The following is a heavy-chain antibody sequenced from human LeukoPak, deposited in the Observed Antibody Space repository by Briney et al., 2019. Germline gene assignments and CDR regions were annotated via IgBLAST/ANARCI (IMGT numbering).Heavy chain of an antibody. CDR1: GGTFSSYA. CDR2: IIPIFGTA. V-gene: IGHV1-69*13. J-gene: IGHJ5*02. D-gene: IGHD3-9*01. CDR3: ARDISNDILTGYTGFDP. Sequence: SVKVSCKASGGTFSSYAISWVRQAPGQGLEWMGGIIPIFGTANYAQKFQGRVTITADESTSTAYMELSSLRSEDTAVYYCARDISNDILTGYTGFDPWGQGTLVTVSS.